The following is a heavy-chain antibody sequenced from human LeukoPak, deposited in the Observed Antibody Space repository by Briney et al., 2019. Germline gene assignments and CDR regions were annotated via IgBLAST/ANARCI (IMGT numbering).Heavy chain of an antibody. CDR1: GGTFSSYA. V-gene: IGHV1-69*01. D-gene: IGHD2-15*01. Sequence: ASVKVSCKASGGTFSSYAISWVRQAPGQGLEWMGGIIPIFGTANYAQKFQGRVTITADESTSTAYMELSSLRSEDTAVYYCASQYCSGGSCYQRFDYWGQGTLVTVSS. J-gene: IGHJ4*02. CDR2: IIPIFGTA. CDR3: ASQYCSGGSCYQRFDY.